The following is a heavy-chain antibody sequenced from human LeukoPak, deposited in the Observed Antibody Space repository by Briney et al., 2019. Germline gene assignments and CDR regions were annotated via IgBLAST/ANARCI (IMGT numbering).Heavy chain of an antibody. Sequence: SETLSLTCAVYGGSFSGYYWSWIRQPPGKGLEWIGEINHSGSTNYNPSLKSRVTISVDTSKNQFSLKLSSVTAADTAVYYCARAPVGFGYSGYGFLDYWGQGTLVTVSS. J-gene: IGHJ4*02. CDR1: GGSFSGYY. V-gene: IGHV4-34*01. D-gene: IGHD5-12*01. CDR3: ARAPVGFGYSGYGFLDY. CDR2: INHSGST.